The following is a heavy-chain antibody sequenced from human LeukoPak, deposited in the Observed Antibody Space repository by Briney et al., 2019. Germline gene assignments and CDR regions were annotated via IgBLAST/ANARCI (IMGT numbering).Heavy chain of an antibody. J-gene: IGHJ4*02. CDR3: ARYGSYFGY. CDR2: IKEDGSER. D-gene: IGHD1-26*01. V-gene: IGHV3-7*03. Sequence: GGSLRLSCAASGFSFSSTWMSWVRQAPGKGLEWVANIKEDGSERNYVDSVRGRFTISRDNAKNSVYLQMDSLRAEDTAMYYCARYGSYFGYWGQGTLVTVSS. CDR1: GFSFSSTW.